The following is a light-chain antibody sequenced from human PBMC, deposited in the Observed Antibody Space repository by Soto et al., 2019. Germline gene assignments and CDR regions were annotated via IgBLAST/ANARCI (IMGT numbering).Light chain of an antibody. CDR3: QQYNNWPPLT. CDR1: QSVSSS. J-gene: IGKJ4*01. Sequence: EIVMTQSPATLSVSPGGTATLSCRASQSVSSSLAWYPQTPGRAPRLLIYGASTRATGITTRFSGSGSGTEFTLTISSLQSEDFAIYYCQQYNNWPPLTFGGGTKVEIK. V-gene: IGKV3-15*01. CDR2: GAS.